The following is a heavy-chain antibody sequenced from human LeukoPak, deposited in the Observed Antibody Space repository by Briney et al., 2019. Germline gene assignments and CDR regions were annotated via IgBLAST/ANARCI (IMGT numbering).Heavy chain of an antibody. CDR1: GYIFTDYY. J-gene: IGHJ5*02. CDR3: ARVVYSHGYCDRVTCPNWFDP. CDR2: INPKTGDT. Sequence: ASVKVSCKTSGYIFTDYYIHWVRQAPGQGLEWMGWINPKTGDTNSAQKFQRWVTMTRDTAISTAYMELNRLALDDTAVYYCARVVYSHGYCDRVTCPNWFDPWGQGTLVTVSS. V-gene: IGHV1-2*04. D-gene: IGHD2-2*03.